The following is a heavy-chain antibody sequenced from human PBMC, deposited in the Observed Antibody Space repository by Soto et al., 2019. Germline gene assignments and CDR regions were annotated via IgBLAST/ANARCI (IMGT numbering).Heavy chain of an antibody. CDR3: ARDLGEYCSGGSCSLDYYYGMDV. CDR1: GYTFTSYG. Sequence: QVQLVQSGAEVKKPEASVKVSCKASGYTFTSYGISWVRQAPGQGLEWMGWISAYNGNTNYAQKLQGRVTMTTDTSTSTAYIELRSLRSDDTAVYYCARDLGEYCSGGSCSLDYYYGMDVWGQGTTVTVSS. J-gene: IGHJ6*02. V-gene: IGHV1-18*01. CDR2: ISAYNGNT. D-gene: IGHD2-15*01.